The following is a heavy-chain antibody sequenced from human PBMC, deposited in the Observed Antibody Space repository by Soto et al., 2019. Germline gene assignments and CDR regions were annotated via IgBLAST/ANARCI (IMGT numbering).Heavy chain of an antibody. CDR2: INPNSGGT. J-gene: IGHJ6*02. V-gene: IGHV1-2*02. Sequence: VASVKVSCKASGYTFTGYYMHWVRQAPGQGLEWMGWINPNSGGTNYAQKFQGRVTMTRDTSISTAYMELSRLRSDDTAVYYCARDYYGSGSYPYYYYYGMDVWGQGTTVTVSS. CDR3: ARDYYGSGSYPYYYYYGMDV. CDR1: GYTFTGYY. D-gene: IGHD3-10*01.